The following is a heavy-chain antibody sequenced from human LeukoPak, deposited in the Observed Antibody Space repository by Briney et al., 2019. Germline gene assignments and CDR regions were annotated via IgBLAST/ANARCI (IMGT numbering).Heavy chain of an antibody. CDR3: ARGIVVGATRDPFDI. D-gene: IGHD1-26*01. Sequence: PSETLSLTCTVSDFSISNGYYWGWIRQPPGKGLDWIGSIYHSGSTYYNPSLKRRVTISLDTSKNEFSLKLRSVTAADTAVFYCARGIVVGATRDPFDIRGQVTMVTVSS. CDR2: IYHSGST. CDR1: DFSISNGYY. V-gene: IGHV4-38-2*02. J-gene: IGHJ3*02.